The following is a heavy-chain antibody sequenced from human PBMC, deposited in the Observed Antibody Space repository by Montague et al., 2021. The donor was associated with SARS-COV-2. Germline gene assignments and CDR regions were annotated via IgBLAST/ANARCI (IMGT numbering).Heavy chain of an antibody. CDR3: ARGTGPRSITLFGVIISGHGFDI. Sequence: SETLSLTCAVYGGSLSGYYWSWIRRPPGKGLEWIGEVNHRGSTNYNPSLKSRVIISVDTSKNQFSLKLSSVTAAATAVYYCARGTGPRSITLFGVIISGHGFDIWGQGTMVTVSS. CDR2: VNHRGST. D-gene: IGHD3-3*01. CDR1: GGSLSGYY. V-gene: IGHV4-34*01. J-gene: IGHJ3*02.